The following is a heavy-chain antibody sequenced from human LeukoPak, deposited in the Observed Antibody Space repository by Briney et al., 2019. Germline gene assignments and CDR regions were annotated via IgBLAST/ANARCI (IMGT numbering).Heavy chain of an antibody. D-gene: IGHD3-16*01. CDR1: GFSMSVYW. J-gene: IGHJ4*02. CDR3: AGDWGAYHFFDS. Sequence: GGSLRLSCEASGFSMSVYWMSWVRQPPGKGLEWVGNIKPDGSERNYMDSVKGRFTISRDNAKKSLYLQMNSLRAEDTAVYFWAGDWGAYHFFDSWGQGALVTVSS. CDR2: IKPDGSER. V-gene: IGHV3-7*01.